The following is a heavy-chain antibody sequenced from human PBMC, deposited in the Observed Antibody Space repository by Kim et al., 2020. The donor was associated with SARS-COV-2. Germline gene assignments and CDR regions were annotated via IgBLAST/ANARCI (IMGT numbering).Heavy chain of an antibody. CDR3: ARGPVHPPGRGMDV. D-gene: IGHD1-1*01. CDR1: GYTFTGYY. Sequence: ASVKVSCKASGYTFTGYYMHWVRQAPGQGLEWMGWINPNSGGTNYAQKFQGWVTMTRDTSISTAYMELSRLRSDDTAVYYCARGPVHPPGRGMDVWGQGTTVTVSS. V-gene: IGHV1-2*04. J-gene: IGHJ6*02. CDR2: INPNSGGT.